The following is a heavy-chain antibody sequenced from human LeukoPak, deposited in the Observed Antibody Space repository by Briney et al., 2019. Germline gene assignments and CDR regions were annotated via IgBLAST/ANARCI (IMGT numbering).Heavy chain of an antibody. CDR1: GFMFSTYA. CDR3: VSQSYSGSDNFYFHY. Sequence: GGSLRLSCVTSGFMFSTYAMSWVRQAPGKGLQWVSIISGSGERTYYADSVRGRFTVSRDNSKNTLYLQMKSLRAEDTAVYYCVSQSYSGSDNFYFHYWGQGTLVAVSS. D-gene: IGHD1-26*01. V-gene: IGHV3-23*01. J-gene: IGHJ4*02. CDR2: ISGSGERT.